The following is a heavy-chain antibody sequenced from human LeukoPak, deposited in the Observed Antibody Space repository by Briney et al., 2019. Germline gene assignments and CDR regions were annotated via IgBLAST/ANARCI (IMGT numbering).Heavy chain of an antibody. D-gene: IGHD3-22*01. CDR3: ARDTPEYYYDSSGYYFLDY. CDR2: ISSSGSTI. Sequence: GGSLRLSRAASGFTFSDYYMSWIRQAPGKGLEWVSYISSSGSTIYYADSVKGRFTISRDNAKNSLYLQMNSLRAEDTAVYYCARDTPEYYYDSSGYYFLDYWGQGTLVTVSS. CDR1: GFTFSDYY. V-gene: IGHV3-11*01. J-gene: IGHJ4*02.